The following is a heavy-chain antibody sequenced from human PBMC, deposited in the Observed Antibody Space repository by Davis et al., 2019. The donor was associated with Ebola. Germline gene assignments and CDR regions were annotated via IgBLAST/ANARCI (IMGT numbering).Heavy chain of an antibody. V-gene: IGHV3-15*01. CDR3: TTATYDFWSGYYSPGIDP. CDR1: RLTFSDAW. J-gene: IGHJ5*02. CDR2: IKSKTDGGTT. D-gene: IGHD3-3*01. Sequence: GESLKISCAASRLTFSDAWVIWVRQAPGKGLEWVGRIKSKTDGGTTDYAAPVKGRFTISRDDSRSTIYLQMNSLTTEDTAVYYCTTATYDFWSGYYSPGIDPWGQGTLVTVSS.